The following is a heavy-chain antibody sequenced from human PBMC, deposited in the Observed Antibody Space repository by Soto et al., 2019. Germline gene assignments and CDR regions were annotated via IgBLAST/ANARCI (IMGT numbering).Heavy chain of an antibody. CDR3: ASVTIAVAGFDY. CDR1: GGSISSSNW. CDR2: IYHSGGT. V-gene: IGHV4-4*02. Sequence: SETLSLTCAVSGGSISSSNWWSWVRQPPGKGLEWIGEIYHSGGTNYNPSLKSRVTISVDKSKNQFSLKLSSVTAADTAVYYCASVTIAVAGFDYWGQGTLVTVSS. D-gene: IGHD6-19*01. J-gene: IGHJ4*02.